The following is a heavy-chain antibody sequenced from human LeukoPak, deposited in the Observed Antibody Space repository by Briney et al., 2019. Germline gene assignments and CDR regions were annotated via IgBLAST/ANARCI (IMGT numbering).Heavy chain of an antibody. Sequence: GGSLRLSCAASGFTFSSYSMNWVRQAPGKGLEWVSYISSSSSTIYYADSVKGRFTISSDNAKNSLYLQMNSLRDEDTAVYYCARGPRWELLSYYYYGMDVWGQGTTVTVSS. CDR2: ISSSSSTI. D-gene: IGHD1-26*01. V-gene: IGHV3-48*02. CDR1: GFTFSSYS. J-gene: IGHJ6*02. CDR3: ARGPRWELLSYYYYGMDV.